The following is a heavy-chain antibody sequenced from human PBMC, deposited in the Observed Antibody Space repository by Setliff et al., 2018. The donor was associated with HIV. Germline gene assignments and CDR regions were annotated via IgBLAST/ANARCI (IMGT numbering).Heavy chain of an antibody. CDR1: GYTFASFG. CDR3: ARVQMAYAAFDV. D-gene: IGHD4-17*01. CDR2: IGGDNGIP. Sequence: ASVKVSCKASGYTFASFGISWVRQAPGQGPEWVGWIGGDNGIPSYAQKLRDRVTLTADTSTKTVLMELRSLRSDDTAVYYCARVQMAYAAFDVWGQGTMVTVSS. V-gene: IGHV1-18*01. J-gene: IGHJ3*01.